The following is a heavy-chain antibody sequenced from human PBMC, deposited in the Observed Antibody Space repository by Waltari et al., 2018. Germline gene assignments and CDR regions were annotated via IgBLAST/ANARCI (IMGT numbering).Heavy chain of an antibody. CDR2: IHYSGST. Sequence: LQLQESVSGLLKPSATLSPTCTVSCGSISSSSYYWRWIRQPPGKGREWIGSIHYSGSTYYNPSLKVRVTVAVDTSQNQFSLRLGSVTAADTAVYDCARVGAGTVDYWGQGTLVTVSS. D-gene: IGHD6-19*01. CDR3: ARVGAGTVDY. V-gene: IGHV4-39*07. J-gene: IGHJ4*02. CDR1: CGSISSSSYY.